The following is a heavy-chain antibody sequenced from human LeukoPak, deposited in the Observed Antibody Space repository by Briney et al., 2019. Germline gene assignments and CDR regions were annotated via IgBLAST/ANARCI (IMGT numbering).Heavy chain of an antibody. Sequence: ASETLSLTCAVYGGSFSGYSWSWIRQPPGKGLEWIGEITHSGSANYNPSLKSRVTMSLDTSKNQFSLNLRSVTAADTAVYYCARDLRGCSPFDYWGQGTLVTVSS. CDR1: GGSFSGYS. D-gene: IGHD5-18*01. J-gene: IGHJ4*02. V-gene: IGHV4-34*01. CDR2: ITHSGSA. CDR3: ARDLRGCSPFDY.